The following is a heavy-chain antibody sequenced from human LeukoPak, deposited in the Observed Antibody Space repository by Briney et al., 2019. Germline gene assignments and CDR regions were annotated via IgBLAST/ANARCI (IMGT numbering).Heavy chain of an antibody. V-gene: IGHV3-7*01. CDR3: AAEQQPEPDRVY. CDR2: IKQDGSKL. D-gene: IGHD6-13*01. CDR1: GFTLSNYW. J-gene: IGHJ4*02. Sequence: GGSLRLSCAASGFTLSNYWMSWVRQAPGKGLEWVANIKQDGSKLSYVDSVKGRFTVSRDNAKNSLYLQMNSLRAEDTAVYYCAAEQQPEPDRVYWGQGTLVTVSS.